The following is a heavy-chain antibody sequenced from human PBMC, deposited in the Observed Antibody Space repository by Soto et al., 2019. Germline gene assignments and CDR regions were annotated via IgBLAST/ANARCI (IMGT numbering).Heavy chain of an antibody. CDR1: GYTFTNYG. CDR2: ISPYNGHT. Sequence: QVQLAQSGGEVKKLGASLKVSCKASGYTFTNYGISWVRQAPGQGLEWMGWISPYNGHTNSAQKFQDRMSMTTDTSTATAYMELRSLRTDDTAVYCCASDHPFIVATMSIDFWGQGTLVSVSS. CDR3: ASDHPFIVATMSIDF. J-gene: IGHJ4*02. D-gene: IGHD5-12*01. V-gene: IGHV1-18*01.